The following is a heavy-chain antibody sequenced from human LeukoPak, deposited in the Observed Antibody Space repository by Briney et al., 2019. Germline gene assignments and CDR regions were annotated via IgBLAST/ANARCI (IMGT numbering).Heavy chain of an antibody. CDR3: ARYIYGYLHY. V-gene: IGHV1-46*01. CDR1: GYTFTNYN. Sequence: GASVKVSCKASGYTFTNYNIHWVRQAPGQGLEWMGIINPSGGSTSYAQKFQGRVTMTRDTSTSTVYMELSSLRSEDTAVYYCARYIYGYLHYWGRGTLVTVSS. J-gene: IGHJ4*02. CDR2: INPSGGST. D-gene: IGHD5-18*01.